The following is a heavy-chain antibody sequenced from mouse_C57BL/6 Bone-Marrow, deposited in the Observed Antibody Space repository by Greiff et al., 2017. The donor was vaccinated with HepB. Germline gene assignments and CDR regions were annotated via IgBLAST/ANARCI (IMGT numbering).Heavy chain of an antibody. CDR3: TRDSPLGNYRNFDV. CDR2: ISSGGDYI. Sequence: EVQGVESGEGLVKPGGSLKLSCAASGFTFSSYAMSWVRQTPEKRLEWVAYISSGGDYIYYADTVKGRFTISRDNARNTLYLQMSSLKSEDTAMYYCTRDSPLGNYRNFDVWGTGTTVTVSS. J-gene: IGHJ1*03. CDR1: GFTFSSYA. D-gene: IGHD2-1*01. V-gene: IGHV5-9-1*02.